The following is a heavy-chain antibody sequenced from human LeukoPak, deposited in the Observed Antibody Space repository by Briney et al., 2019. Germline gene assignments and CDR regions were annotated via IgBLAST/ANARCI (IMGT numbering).Heavy chain of an antibody. CDR1: VYTFTTYW. Sequence: GESLKISCKGSVYTFTTYWIGWVRQMPGKGLEWMGIIYPGDSVTRYSPSFQGQVTISADMSISTAYLQWSSLKASDTAMYYCARRNYYDSSGYSFDYWGQGTLVTVSS. CDR2: IYPGDSVT. J-gene: IGHJ4*02. CDR3: ARRNYYDSSGYSFDY. D-gene: IGHD3-22*01. V-gene: IGHV5-51*01.